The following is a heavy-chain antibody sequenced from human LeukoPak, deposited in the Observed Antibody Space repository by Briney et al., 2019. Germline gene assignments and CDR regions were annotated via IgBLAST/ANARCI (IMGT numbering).Heavy chain of an antibody. CDR2: ISAYNGNT. D-gene: IGHD4-17*01. CDR1: GYTFTSYG. Sequence: WASVKVSCKASGYTFTSYGISWVRQAPGQGLEWMGWISAYNGNTNYAQKLQGRVTMTTDTSTSTAYMELRSLRSDDTAVYYCARDDSRYGADGEGYYYGMDVWGQGTTVTVSS. CDR3: ARDDSRYGADGEGYYYGMDV. J-gene: IGHJ6*02. V-gene: IGHV1-18*01.